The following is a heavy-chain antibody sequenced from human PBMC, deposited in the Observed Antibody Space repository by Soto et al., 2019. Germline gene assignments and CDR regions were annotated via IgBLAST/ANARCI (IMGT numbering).Heavy chain of an antibody. CDR3: ARAQEDSSGWYYFDY. D-gene: IGHD6-19*01. CDR2: ISYDASNT. CDR1: GFTFHSYP. V-gene: IGHV3-30-3*01. Sequence: GGSLRLSCAAFGFTFHSYPMHWVRQAPGKGLEWVAAISYDASNTYYADSVKGRFTISRDNPKNTVYLQMNSLRPEDTAVYYCARAQEDSSGWYYFDYWGQGTLVTVSS. J-gene: IGHJ4*02.